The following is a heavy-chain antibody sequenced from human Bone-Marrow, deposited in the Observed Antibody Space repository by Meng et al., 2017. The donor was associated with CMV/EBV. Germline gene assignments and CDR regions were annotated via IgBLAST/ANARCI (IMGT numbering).Heavy chain of an antibody. CDR2: VNSGNGNT. Sequence: KAYGYICTNFALHWVRQAPGQSLEWMGWVNSGNGNTRYSQKFQGRVTITRDTSATTVYMELSSLTSDDTAVYFCARNPLGDSYWYFDLWGRGALVTVSS. D-gene: IGHD1-26*01. V-gene: IGHV1-3*01. J-gene: IGHJ2*01. CDR3: ARNPLGDSYWYFDL. CDR1: GYICTNFA.